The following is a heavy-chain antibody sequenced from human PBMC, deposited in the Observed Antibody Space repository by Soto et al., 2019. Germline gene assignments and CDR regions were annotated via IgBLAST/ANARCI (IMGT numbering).Heavy chain of an antibody. CDR1: GYTLTELS. V-gene: IGHV1-24*01. J-gene: IGHJ3*02. CDR3: ATDQGGDTGYSYGRDAFDI. D-gene: IGHD5-18*01. CDR2: FDPEDGET. Sequence: ASVKVSCKVSGYTLTELSMHWVRQAPGKGLEWMGGFDPEDGETIYAQKFQGRVTMTEGTSTDTAYMELSSLRSEDTAVYYCATDQGGDTGYSYGRDAFDIWGQGTMVTVSS.